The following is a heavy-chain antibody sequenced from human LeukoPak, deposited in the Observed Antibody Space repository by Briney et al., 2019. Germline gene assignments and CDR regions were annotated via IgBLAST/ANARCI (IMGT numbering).Heavy chain of an antibody. J-gene: IGHJ4*02. CDR1: GFTFSNSA. Sequence: RGSLRLSCAASGFTFSNSAMSWVRQAPGKGLEWVSTISGTGGSTYFADSVKGRFSISRDNSENTLYLQMNSLRADDTAVYYCAHRYGDYWGQGTRVTVSS. CDR2: ISGTGGST. D-gene: IGHD4-17*01. CDR3: AHRYGDY. V-gene: IGHV3-23*01.